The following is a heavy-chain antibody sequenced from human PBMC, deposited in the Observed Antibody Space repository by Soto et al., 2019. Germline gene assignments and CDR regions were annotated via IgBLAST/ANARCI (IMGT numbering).Heavy chain of an antibody. CDR1: GFTFSSYA. Sequence: AGGSLRLSCAASGFTFSSYAMHWVRQAPGKGLEWVAVISYDGSNKYYADSVKGRFTISRDNSKNTLYLQMNSLRAEDTAVYYCARAGGKRWPYGLIDYWGQGTLVTVSS. CDR3: ARAGGKRWPYGLIDY. D-gene: IGHD2-8*01. CDR2: ISYDGSNK. V-gene: IGHV3-30-3*01. J-gene: IGHJ4*02.